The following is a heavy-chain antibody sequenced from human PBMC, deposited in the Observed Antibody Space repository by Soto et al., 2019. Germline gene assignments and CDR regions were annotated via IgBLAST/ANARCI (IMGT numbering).Heavy chain of an antibody. V-gene: IGHV1-69*13. D-gene: IGHD2-2*01. Sequence: SVKVSCKASGGTFSSYAISWVRQAPGQGLEWMGGIIPIFGTANYAQKFQGRVTITADESTSTAYMELRSLRSDDTAVYYCARGYVVVPAASLRSSDLFGDPWGQGTLVTVSS. CDR1: GGTFSSYA. CDR3: ARGYVVVPAASLRSSDLFGDP. J-gene: IGHJ5*02. CDR2: IIPIFGTA.